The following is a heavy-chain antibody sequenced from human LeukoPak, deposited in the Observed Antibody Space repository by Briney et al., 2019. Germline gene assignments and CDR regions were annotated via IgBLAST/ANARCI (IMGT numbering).Heavy chain of an antibody. CDR3: ARGRSPRLFDP. CDR1: GGSFSGYY. J-gene: IGHJ5*02. CDR2: INHSGST. Sequence: SETLSLTCAVYGGSFSGYYWSWIRQPPGKGLEWIGEINHSGSTNYNPSLKSRVTISVDTSKNQFSLKLSSVTAADTAVYYCARGRSPRLFDPWGQGTLVTVSS. V-gene: IGHV4-34*01.